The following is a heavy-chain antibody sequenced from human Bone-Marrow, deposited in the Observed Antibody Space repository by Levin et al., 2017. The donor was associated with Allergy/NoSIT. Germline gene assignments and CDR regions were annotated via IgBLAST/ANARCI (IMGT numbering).Heavy chain of an antibody. J-gene: IGHJ4*02. CDR2: IRGSGRNT. D-gene: IGHD3-3*01. V-gene: IGHV3-23*01. CDR1: GFTFSSYA. Sequence: PGGSLRLSCAASGFTFSSYAMSWVRQAPGKGLEWVAGIRGSGRNTYYADSVKGRFTISRDNSKNTLYLQMNSLRAEDTAIYYCAKGNLLRDLEWSFLDSWGQGTLVTVSS. CDR3: AKGNLLRDLEWSFLDS.